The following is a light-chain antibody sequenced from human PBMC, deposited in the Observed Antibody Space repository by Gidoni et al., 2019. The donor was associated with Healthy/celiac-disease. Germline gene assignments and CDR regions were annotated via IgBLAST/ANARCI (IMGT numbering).Light chain of an antibody. CDR1: QSVSSY. CDR3: QQRSNWT. J-gene: IGKJ1*01. V-gene: IGKV3-11*01. CDR2: DAS. Sequence: EIVLTQSPATLSLSPGERATLSCRASQSVSSYLAWYQQKPGQAPRLLIYDASRISGSGSGTDFTLTISSLEPEDFAVYYCQQRSNWTFXQXTKVEIK.